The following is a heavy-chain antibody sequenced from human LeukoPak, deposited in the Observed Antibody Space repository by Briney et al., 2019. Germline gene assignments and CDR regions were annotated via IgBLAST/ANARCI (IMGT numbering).Heavy chain of an antibody. V-gene: IGHV3-23*01. J-gene: IGHJ4*02. CDR3: ASDGIDYYDSSGYEVDY. Sequence: PGGSLRLSCAASGFTFSSYAMSWVRQAPGKGLEWVSAISGSGGSTYYADSVKGRFTISRDNAKNSLYLQMNSLRAEDTAVYYCASDGIDYYDSSGYEVDYWGQGTLVTVSS. CDR1: GFTFSSYA. CDR2: ISGSGGST. D-gene: IGHD3-22*01.